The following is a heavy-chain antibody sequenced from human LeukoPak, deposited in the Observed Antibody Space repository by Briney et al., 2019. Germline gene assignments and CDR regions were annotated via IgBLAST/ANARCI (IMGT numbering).Heavy chain of an antibody. V-gene: IGHV3-7*01. CDR1: GFTFSNYV. Sequence: GGSLRLSCAASGFTFSNYVMSWVRQAPGKGLEWVAYIRQDGTEQDYVDSVKGRFTISRDNAKNSLYLQMNSLRAEDTAVYYCAELGITMIGGVWGKGTTVTISS. CDR2: IRQDGTEQ. D-gene: IGHD3-10*02. CDR3: AELGITMIGGV. J-gene: IGHJ6*04.